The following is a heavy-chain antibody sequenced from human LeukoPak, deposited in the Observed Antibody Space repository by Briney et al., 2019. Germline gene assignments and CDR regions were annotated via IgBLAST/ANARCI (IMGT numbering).Heavy chain of an antibody. V-gene: IGHV1-24*01. CDR3: AKIAHYGAYSDY. D-gene: IGHD4-17*01. J-gene: IGHJ4*02. CDR2: FNPKDGET. Sequence: ASVKVSCKVSGYTLTELSIHWVRQAPGKGLGWMGGFNPKDGETIYAREFQGRVTMTEDTSTDTAYMELSSLRSEDTAVYYCAKIAHYGAYSDYWGQGTLVTVSS. CDR1: GYTLTELS.